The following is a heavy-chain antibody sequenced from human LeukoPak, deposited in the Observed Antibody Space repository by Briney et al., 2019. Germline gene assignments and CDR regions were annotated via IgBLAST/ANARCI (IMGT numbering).Heavy chain of an antibody. CDR1: GYTFTSYY. CDR2: INVGRGDS. D-gene: IGHD1-14*01. CDR3: ARERGIRDAFDF. Sequence: ASVKVSCKASGYTFTSYYMHWVRQAPGQGLEWMGWINVGRGDSKCSQEFQGRVTLTRDTSATTAYLEVSSLRPEDMAVYYCARERGIRDAFDFWGQGTMVTVSS. V-gene: IGHV1-3*03. J-gene: IGHJ3*01.